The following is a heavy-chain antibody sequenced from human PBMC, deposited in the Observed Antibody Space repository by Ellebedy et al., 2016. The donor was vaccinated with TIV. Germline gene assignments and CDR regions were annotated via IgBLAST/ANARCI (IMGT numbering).Heavy chain of an antibody. CDR2: ISSSSSYI. J-gene: IGHJ4*02. V-gene: IGHV3-21*01. Sequence: GESLKISXAASGFTFSSYSMNWVRQAPGKGLEWVSSISSSSSYIYYADSVKGRFTISRDNAKNSLYLQMNSLRAEDTAVYYCARSDSSGYYALGYWGQGTLVTVSS. CDR3: ARSDSSGYYALGY. D-gene: IGHD3-22*01. CDR1: GFTFSSYS.